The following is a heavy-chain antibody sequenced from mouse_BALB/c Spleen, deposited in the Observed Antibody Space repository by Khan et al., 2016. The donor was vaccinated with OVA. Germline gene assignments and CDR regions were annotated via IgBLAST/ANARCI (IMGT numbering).Heavy chain of an antibody. V-gene: IGHV3-2*02. D-gene: IGHD2-2*01. CDR2: INYSGST. J-gene: IGHJ3*01. CDR3: ARRVTY. Sequence: VQLVESGPGLVKPSQTLSLTCTVTGYSITSDYVWNWIRQFPENQLEWMGYINYSGSTNYLPSLKSRISITRDTSKNPFFLQFNSVTTEDSATYYCARRVTYWGQGTLVTVS. CDR1: GYSITSDYV.